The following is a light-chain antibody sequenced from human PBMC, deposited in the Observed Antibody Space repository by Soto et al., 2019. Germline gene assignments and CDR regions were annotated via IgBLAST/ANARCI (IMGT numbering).Light chain of an antibody. J-gene: IGKJ1*01. V-gene: IGKV3-15*01. CDR1: QSVSSN. CDR3: PHYNNWPPWT. Sequence: EIVMTQSPATLSVSPGARATLSCRASQSVSSNLAWYQQKPGQAPRILIYGASTKATGIPARSSGSGSGTEYTLTISSLQTEDFAVYDCPHYNNWPPWTCGQGTKVYSK. CDR2: GAS.